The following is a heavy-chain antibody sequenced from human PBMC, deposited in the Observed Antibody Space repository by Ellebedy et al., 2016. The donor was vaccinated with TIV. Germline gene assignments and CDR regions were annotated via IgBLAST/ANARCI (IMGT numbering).Heavy chain of an antibody. V-gene: IGHV3-23*01. J-gene: IGHJ4*02. Sequence: GESLKISCAASGFTFSCCAMSWVRQTPGKGLEWVSVISNSGDTTYADYVKGRFTISRDNSKDTLYLQMNSLKAEDTAVYYCAAQRPLREGDWYGLYWGQGSQVTVSS. D-gene: IGHD6-19*01. CDR2: ISNSGDTT. CDR3: AAQRPLREGDWYGLY. CDR1: GFTFSCCA.